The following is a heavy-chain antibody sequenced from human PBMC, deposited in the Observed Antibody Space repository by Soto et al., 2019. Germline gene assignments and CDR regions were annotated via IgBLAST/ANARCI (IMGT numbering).Heavy chain of an antibody. Sequence: SETLSLTCTVSGFSILDSTYYWAWIRQSPGKGLEWIGTIFYSGGTFYTPSLKSRVTMSVDTSNNQFSLKLSSVTAADTAVYYCARQASGYYYGWFDPWGQGTLVTVSS. CDR2: IFYSGGT. J-gene: IGHJ5*02. CDR3: ARQASGYYYGWFDP. V-gene: IGHV4-39*01. CDR1: GFSILDSTYY. D-gene: IGHD3-22*01.